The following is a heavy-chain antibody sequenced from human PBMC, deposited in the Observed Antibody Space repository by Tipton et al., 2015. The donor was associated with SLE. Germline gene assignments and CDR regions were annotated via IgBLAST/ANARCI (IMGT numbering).Heavy chain of an antibody. D-gene: IGHD3-3*01. Sequence: QLVQSGAEVKPPGASVKLSCEASGYTFTSYYLHWVRQAPGQGLEWMGNINPSGGSTSYAQKFQGRITITRGTSTGTVYMELRSLRSDDTAVYYCARKYYDFWSAHHTSSGFFSYYMDVWGKGTAVTVSS. V-gene: IGHV1-46*01. CDR2: INPSGGST. J-gene: IGHJ6*03. CDR3: ARKYYDFWSAHHTSSGFFSYYMDV. CDR1: GYTFTSYY.